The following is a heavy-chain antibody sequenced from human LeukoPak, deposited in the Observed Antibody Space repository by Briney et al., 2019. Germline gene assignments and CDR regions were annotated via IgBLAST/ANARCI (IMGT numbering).Heavy chain of an antibody. CDR3: ARFGVDYDMDV. Sequence: PSETLSLTCTVSGGSISGHYWTWIRQPPGKGLEWIGQIHYSGRADYNPSLKSRVTISVDTSKNQLSLKVTSVTGADTAVYYCARFGVDYDMDVWGQGTTVTVSS. D-gene: IGHD3-16*01. J-gene: IGHJ6*02. CDR1: GGSISGHY. V-gene: IGHV4-59*11. CDR2: IHYSGRA.